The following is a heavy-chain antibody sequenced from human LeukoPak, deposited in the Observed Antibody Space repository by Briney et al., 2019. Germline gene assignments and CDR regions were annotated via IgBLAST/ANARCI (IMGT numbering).Heavy chain of an antibody. CDR3: AKGGDRIVSADWFDL. J-gene: IGHJ5*02. CDR1: GFTFRSYG. CDR2: IRYDGSNK. D-gene: IGHD6-13*01. Sequence: GGSPRLSCAASGFTFRSYGMHWVRQAPGKGLEWVAFIRYDGSNKYYADSVKGRFTISRGNSKNTLYLQMNSLRDEDTAVYYCAKGGDRIVSADWFDLWGQGTLAIVSS. V-gene: IGHV3-30*02.